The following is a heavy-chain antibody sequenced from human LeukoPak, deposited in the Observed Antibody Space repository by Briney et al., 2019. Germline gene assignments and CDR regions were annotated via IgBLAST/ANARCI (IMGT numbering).Heavy chain of an antibody. CDR1: GFTFSSYG. CDR3: ARDAGGSGSYYLA. V-gene: IGHV3-30*02. J-gene: IGHJ4*02. CDR2: IRYDGSNK. Sequence: GGSLRLSCAASGFTFSSYGMHWVRQAPGKGLEWVAFIRYDGSNKYYADSVKGRFTISRDNAKNSLYLQMNSLRAEDTAVYYCARDAGGSGSYYLAWGQGTLVTVSS. D-gene: IGHD3-10*01.